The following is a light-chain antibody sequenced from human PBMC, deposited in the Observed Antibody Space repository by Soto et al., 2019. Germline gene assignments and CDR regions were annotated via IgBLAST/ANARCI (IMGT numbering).Light chain of an antibody. J-gene: IGKJ1*01. CDR1: QSISSW. CDR3: QQYSSYPWT. Sequence: DIQMTQSPSTLSASAGDRVTITCRASQSISSWLAWYQQKPGKAPKLLIYDASSLESGVPSRFSGSGSGTEFTLTISSLQPDDFATYYCQQYSSYPWTFGQGTKV. V-gene: IGKV1-5*01. CDR2: DAS.